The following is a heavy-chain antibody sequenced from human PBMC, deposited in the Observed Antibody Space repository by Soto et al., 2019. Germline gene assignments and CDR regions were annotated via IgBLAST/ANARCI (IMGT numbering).Heavy chain of an antibody. D-gene: IGHD3-22*01. CDR1: GGTFSSYA. V-gene: IGHV1-69*12. J-gene: IGHJ6*02. CDR3: ARAWDYDSSGSLRNYYYGMDV. Sequence: QVQLVQSGAEVKKPGSSVKVSCKASGGTFSSYAISWVRQAPGQGLEWMGGIIPIFGTANYAQKFQGRVTINADESTSTAYMELSRLGSEDTAVYYCARAWDYDSSGSLRNYYYGMDVWGQGTTVTVSS. CDR2: IIPIFGTA.